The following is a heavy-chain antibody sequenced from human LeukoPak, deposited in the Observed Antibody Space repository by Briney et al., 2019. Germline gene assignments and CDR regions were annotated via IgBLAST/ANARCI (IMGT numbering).Heavy chain of an antibody. J-gene: IGHJ5*02. D-gene: IGHD3-10*01. Sequence: PSETLSLTCTVSGGSISSYYWSWIRQPPGKGLEWIGYIYYSGSNNYNHSLKSRLTISVAPSKNQFSLKLSSVTAADTAVYYCARDRPTISYYYGSGSYGANWFDPWGQGTLVTVSS. CDR3: ARDRPTISYYYGSGSYGANWFDP. CDR1: GGSISSYY. V-gene: IGHV4-59*01. CDR2: IYYSGSN.